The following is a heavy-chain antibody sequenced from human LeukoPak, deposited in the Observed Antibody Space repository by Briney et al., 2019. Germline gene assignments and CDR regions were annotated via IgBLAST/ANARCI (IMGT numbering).Heavy chain of an antibody. V-gene: IGHV3-66*01. J-gene: IGHJ4*02. D-gene: IGHD2-21*01. CDR2: IYSGGST. CDR1: VVIASSNY. Sequence: GGSLGLSCVASVVIASSNYMSWVRQAPGKGLEWVSVIYSGGSTYYADSVKGRFTISRDNSKNTLYLQMTSLRAEDTAVYFCARCYCNMWYSLDQWGQGTLVTVSS. CDR3: ARCYCNMWYSLDQ.